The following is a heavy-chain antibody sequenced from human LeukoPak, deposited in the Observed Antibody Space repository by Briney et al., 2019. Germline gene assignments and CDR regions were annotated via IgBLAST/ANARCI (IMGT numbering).Heavy chain of an antibody. V-gene: IGHV3-30*02. D-gene: IGHD3-10*01. CDR1: GFTLSSYG. CDR3: AKDPYDGSGIIDY. Sequence: PGGSLRLSCAASGFTLSSYGMHWVRQAPGKGLEWVALIRYDGSNKYYSDSVKGQFTISRDNSKNTLYLQMNSLRADDTAVYYCAKDPYDGSGIIDYWGQGTLVTVSS. CDR2: IRYDGSNK. J-gene: IGHJ4*02.